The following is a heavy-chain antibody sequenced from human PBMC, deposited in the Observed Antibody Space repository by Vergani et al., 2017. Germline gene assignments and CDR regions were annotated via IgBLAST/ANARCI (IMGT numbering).Heavy chain of an antibody. J-gene: IGHJ5*01. CDR2: IWYDGSNK. D-gene: IGHD1-1*01. Sequence: QVQLVESEGGVVQPGRSLTLSCVASGFTFSSHGMHWVRQAPGKALGWVAVIWYDGSNKYYGDSVKGRFTISRDNSKNTLYLQMNSLRVEDTAVYYCARWGNEKRLDSWGQGTLVTVSS. CDR3: ARWGNEKRLDS. V-gene: IGHV3-33*01. CDR1: GFTFSSHG.